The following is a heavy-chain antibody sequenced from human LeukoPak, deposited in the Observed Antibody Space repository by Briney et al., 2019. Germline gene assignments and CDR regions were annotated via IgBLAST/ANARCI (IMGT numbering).Heavy chain of an antibody. D-gene: IGHD3-22*01. CDR2: FSYSGST. J-gene: IGHJ4*02. CDR3: AREEGRYYDTSGLFDY. V-gene: IGHV4-39*07. Sequence: PSGTLSLTCTVSGGSISSTSYYWGWIRQPPGKGLEWIGSFSYSGSTYYNPSLKSRVTISVGTSKNQFSLKLSSVTAADTAVFYCAREEGRYYDTSGLFDYWGQGTLVTVSS. CDR1: GGSISSTSYY.